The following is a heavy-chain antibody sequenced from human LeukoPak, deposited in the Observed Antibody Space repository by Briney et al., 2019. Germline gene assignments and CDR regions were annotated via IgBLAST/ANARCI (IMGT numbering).Heavy chain of an antibody. V-gene: IGHV3-23*01. Sequence: GGSLRFSCAASGFTFSSYAMSWVRQAPGKGLEWVSAISGSGGSTYYADSVKGRFTISRDNPKNTLYLQMNSLRAEDTAVYYCAKRGGSSSWYSNWFDPWGQGTLVTVSS. J-gene: IGHJ5*02. D-gene: IGHD6-13*01. CDR3: AKRGGSSSWYSNWFDP. CDR1: GFTFSSYA. CDR2: ISGSGGST.